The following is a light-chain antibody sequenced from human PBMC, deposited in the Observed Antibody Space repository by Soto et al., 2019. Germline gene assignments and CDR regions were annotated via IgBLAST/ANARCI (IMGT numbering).Light chain of an antibody. CDR3: CSYTSSTTYV. CDR1: ISDVGGYNY. V-gene: IGLV2-14*01. J-gene: IGLJ1*01. Sequence: QSVLTQPSSVSGSPGQSITISCTGTISDVGGYNYVSWYQQHPGKAPKLIIYAVTNRPSGVSIRFSGSKSGNTASLTISGLQAEDEADYYCCSYTSSTTYVFGPGTKVTVL. CDR2: AVT.